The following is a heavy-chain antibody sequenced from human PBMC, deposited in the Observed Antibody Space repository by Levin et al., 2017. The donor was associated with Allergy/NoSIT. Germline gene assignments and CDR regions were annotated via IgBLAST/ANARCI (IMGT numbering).Heavy chain of an antibody. D-gene: IGHD2-2*01. CDR2: ISSSSSTI. Sequence: PGGSLRLSCAASGFTFSSYSMNWVRQAPGKGLEWVSYISSSSSTIYYADSVKGRFTISRDNAKNSLYLQMNSLRAEDTAVYYCARSASKYQLPGWFDPWGQGTLVTVSS. J-gene: IGHJ5*02. V-gene: IGHV3-48*01. CDR3: ARSASKYQLPGWFDP. CDR1: GFTFSSYS.